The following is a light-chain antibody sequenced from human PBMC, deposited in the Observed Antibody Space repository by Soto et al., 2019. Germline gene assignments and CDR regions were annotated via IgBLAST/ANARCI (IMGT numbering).Light chain of an antibody. J-gene: IGLJ3*02. CDR3: QLWDSSIDQGV. Sequence: SYELTQPPSVSVAPEKTATITCGGDRIGTNAVHWYQQKPGQAPLLAVYYDSDRPSGIPERISGSTSGNTATLTISRVEAGDEADYYCQLWDSSIDQGVFGGGTKLTVL. V-gene: IGLV3-21*03. CDR1: RIGTNA. CDR2: YDS.